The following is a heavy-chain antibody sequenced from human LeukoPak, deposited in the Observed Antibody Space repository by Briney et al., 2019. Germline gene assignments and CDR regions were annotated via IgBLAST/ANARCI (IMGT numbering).Heavy chain of an antibody. CDR3: AGSIAVASPFDY. V-gene: IGHV4-34*01. CDR1: GGSFSGYY. CDR2: INHSGST. D-gene: IGHD6-19*01. Sequence: PSETLSLTCAVYGGSFSGYYWSWIRQPPGKGLEWIGEINHSGSTNYNPSLKSRVTISVDTSKNQFSLKLSSVTAADTAVYYCAGSIAVASPFDYWGQGTLVTVSS. J-gene: IGHJ4*02.